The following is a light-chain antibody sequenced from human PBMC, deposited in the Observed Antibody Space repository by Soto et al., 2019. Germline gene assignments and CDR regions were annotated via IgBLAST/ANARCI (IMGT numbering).Light chain of an antibody. CDR2: ANT. J-gene: IGLJ3*02. Sequence: QSVLTQPPSVSGALGQRVTISCSGGSSNIGAGYDVHWYQQFPGTAPELLIYANTNRPSGVPDRFSGSKSDTSATLAITGLQAEDEAHYYCATWDDSLNGWVFGGGTKLTVL. CDR3: ATWDDSLNGWV. V-gene: IGLV1-40*01. CDR1: SSNIGAGYD.